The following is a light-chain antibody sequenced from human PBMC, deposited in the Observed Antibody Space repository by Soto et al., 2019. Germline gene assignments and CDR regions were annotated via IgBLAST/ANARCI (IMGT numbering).Light chain of an antibody. CDR2: AAS. J-gene: IGKJ4*01. Sequence: IQLTQSPSSLSASVGDRVTITCRASQGISSYLAWYQQKPGKAPKLLIYAASTLQSGVPSRFSGSGSGTDFTLTIRSLQPEDFATYYCYQLNSYPFIFGGGTKVEIK. CDR1: QGISSY. V-gene: IGKV1-9*01. CDR3: YQLNSYPFI.